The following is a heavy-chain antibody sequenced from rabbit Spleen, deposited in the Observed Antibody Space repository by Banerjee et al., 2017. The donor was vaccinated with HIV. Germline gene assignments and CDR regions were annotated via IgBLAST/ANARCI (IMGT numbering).Heavy chain of an antibody. V-gene: IGHV1S40*01. J-gene: IGHJ6*01. CDR1: GFSFSSDYY. D-gene: IGHD8-1*01. Sequence: QSLEESGGDLVKPGASLTLTCTASGFSFSSDYYMCWVRQAPGKGLECGACIYAGNSDSTYYANWAKGRLTISKTSSTTVTLQMTSLTAADTATYFCARDAGTSFSTYGMDLWGQGTLVTVS. CDR3: ARDAGTSFSTYGMDL. CDR2: IYAGNSDST.